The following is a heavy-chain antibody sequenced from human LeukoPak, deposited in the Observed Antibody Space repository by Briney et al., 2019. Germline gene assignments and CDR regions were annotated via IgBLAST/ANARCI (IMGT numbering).Heavy chain of an antibody. CDR2: ISGSGGST. CDR1: GFTFSSYA. CDR3: AKDYGRDYYDSSGSFDY. V-gene: IGHV3-23*01. D-gene: IGHD3-22*01. Sequence: GGSLRLSCAASGFTFSSYAMSWVRQAPGKGLEWVSAISGSGGSTYYADSVKGRFTISRDNPKNTLYLQMNSLRAEDTAVYYCAKDYGRDYYDSSGSFDYWGQGTLVTVSS. J-gene: IGHJ4*02.